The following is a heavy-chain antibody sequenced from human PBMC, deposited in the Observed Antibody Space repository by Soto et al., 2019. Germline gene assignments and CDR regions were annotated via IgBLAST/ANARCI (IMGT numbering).Heavy chain of an antibody. CDR3: AREGALYGSADAFDI. V-gene: IGHV1-18*01. D-gene: IGHD3-10*01. CDR1: GYTFTSYG. J-gene: IGHJ3*02. CDR2: ISAYNGNT. Sequence: AASVKVSCKASGYTFTSYGISWVRQAPGQGLEWMGWISAYNGNTNYAQKLQGRVTMTTDTSTSTAYMELRSLRSDDTAVYYCAREGALYGSADAFDIWGQGTMVTVSS.